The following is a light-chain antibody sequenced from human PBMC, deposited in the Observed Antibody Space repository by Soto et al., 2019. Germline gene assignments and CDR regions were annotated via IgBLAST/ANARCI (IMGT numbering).Light chain of an antibody. CDR3: QQYGSSPLT. V-gene: IGKV3D-15*02. Sequence: EIVMTQSPVTLSVSPGERATLSCRASQSVSTNLAWYQHKPGQAPRLLIYGASTRATGISVRFSGGGSGTEFTLTISSLRSEDFAVYYCQQYGSSPLTFGGGTKVDIK. J-gene: IGKJ4*01. CDR2: GAS. CDR1: QSVSTN.